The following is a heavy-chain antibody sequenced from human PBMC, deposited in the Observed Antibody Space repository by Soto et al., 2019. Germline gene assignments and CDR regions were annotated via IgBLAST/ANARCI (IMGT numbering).Heavy chain of an antibody. J-gene: IGHJ6*02. CDR2: IIPIFGTA. Sequence: QVQLVQSGAEVKKPGSSVKVSCKASGVTFSSYAISWVRQAPGQGLEWMGGIIPIFGTANYAQKFQGRVTITADESTSTAYMELSSLRSEDTAVYYCARDQNSGYDWVTYGMDVWGQGTTVTVSS. V-gene: IGHV1-69*01. CDR1: GVTFSSYA. D-gene: IGHD5-12*01. CDR3: ARDQNSGYDWVTYGMDV.